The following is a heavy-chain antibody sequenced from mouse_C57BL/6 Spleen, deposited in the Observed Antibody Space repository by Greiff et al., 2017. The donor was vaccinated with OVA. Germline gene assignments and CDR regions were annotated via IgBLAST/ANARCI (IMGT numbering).Heavy chain of an antibody. V-gene: IGHV1-61*01. CDR3: ARWEGGYGIFDY. Sequence: QVQLQQPGAELVRPGSSVKLSCKASGYTFTSYWMDWVKQRPGQGLEWIGNIYPSDSETHYNQKFKDKATLTVDKSSSTAYMQLSSLTSEDSAVYYCARWEGGYGIFDYGGQGTTLTVSS. CDR1: GYTFTSYW. CDR2: IYPSDSET. J-gene: IGHJ2*01. D-gene: IGHD2-2*01.